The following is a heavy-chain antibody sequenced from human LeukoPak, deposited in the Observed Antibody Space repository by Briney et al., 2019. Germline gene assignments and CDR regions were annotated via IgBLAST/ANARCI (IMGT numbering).Heavy chain of an antibody. CDR2: INHSGTT. V-gene: IGHV4-39*02. D-gene: IGHD2-2*01. CDR1: GGSISSSTYY. CDR3: ASWPFVEVLSRFFNM. J-gene: IGHJ3*02. Sequence: SETLSLTCTVSGGSISSSTYYWGWIRQPPGKGLEWIGSINHSGTTYYNPSLKSRVTVSVDTSKNHFSLKLSSVTAADTAGYYCASWPFVEVLSRFFNMGGQGKRFTV.